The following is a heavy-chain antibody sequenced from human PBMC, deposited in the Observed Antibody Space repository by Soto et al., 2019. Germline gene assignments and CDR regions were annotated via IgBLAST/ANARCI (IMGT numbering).Heavy chain of an antibody. Sequence: SETLSLTCTVSGGSISNAAYSWSWIRQPPGKGLEWIGYIYPSGMPFYNPSLRSRVTISIDRSNDQFSLNLKSVTAADTAVYYCARDGRERQWLDYFDYWGQGTLVTVSS. CDR2: IYPSGMP. V-gene: IGHV4-30-2*01. J-gene: IGHJ4*02. CDR3: ARDGRERQWLDYFDY. CDR1: GGSISNAAYS. D-gene: IGHD6-19*01.